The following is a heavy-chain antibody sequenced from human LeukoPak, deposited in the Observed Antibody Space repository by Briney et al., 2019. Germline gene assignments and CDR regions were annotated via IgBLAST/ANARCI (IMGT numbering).Heavy chain of an antibody. CDR2: IKSKTDGGTT. Sequence: PGGSLRLSCAASGFTFSNAWISWVRQAPGKGLEWVGRIKSKTDGGTTDYAAPVKGRFTISRDDSKNTLYLQMNSLKTEDTAVYYCTTDLVVRQTRNYYFDYWGQRTLVTVSS. CDR3: TTDLVVRQTRNYYFDY. J-gene: IGHJ4*02. V-gene: IGHV3-15*01. D-gene: IGHD1-7*01. CDR1: GFTFSNAW.